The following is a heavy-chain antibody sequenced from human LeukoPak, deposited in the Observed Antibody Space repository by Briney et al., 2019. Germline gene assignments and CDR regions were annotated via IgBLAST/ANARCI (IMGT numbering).Heavy chain of an antibody. D-gene: IGHD4-17*01. CDR1: GFTFSSYS. Sequence: PGGSLRLSCAASGFTFSSYSMTWVRQAPGKGLEWVSYISSSSSTIYYADSVKGRFTISRDNAKNSLYLQMNSLRAEDTAVYYCARDPPPATTVTISRSHLWGQGTLVTVSS. CDR3: ARDPPPATTVTISRSHL. V-gene: IGHV3-48*04. J-gene: IGHJ5*02. CDR2: ISSSSSTI.